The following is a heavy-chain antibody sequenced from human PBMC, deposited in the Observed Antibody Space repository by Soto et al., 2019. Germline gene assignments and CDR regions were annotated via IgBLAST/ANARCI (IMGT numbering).Heavy chain of an antibody. D-gene: IGHD6-25*01. Sequence: SETLSLTCTVSGDSVSTYWWSWIRQPPGKGLEWIAYIYNTGSTNYNPSLKSRVTISLDASKNQFSLKLSSVTAADTAVYYCARDRGIAANWFDPWGQGTLVTVSS. CDR2: IYNTGST. CDR3: ARDRGIAANWFDP. V-gene: IGHV4-59*02. J-gene: IGHJ5*02. CDR1: GDSVSTYW.